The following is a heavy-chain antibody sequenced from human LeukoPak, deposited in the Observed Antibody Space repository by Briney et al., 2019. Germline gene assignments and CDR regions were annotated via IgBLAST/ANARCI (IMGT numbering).Heavy chain of an antibody. Sequence: PGGSLRLSCAASGFTFSNYAMSWVRQPPGKGLEWVSTITTSGDAAYYADSVRGRFTISRDNPRNTLFLQMDSLRAEDMAVYYCCYSGQFYYWGQGALVTVSS. J-gene: IGHJ4*02. V-gene: IGHV3-23*01. D-gene: IGHD2-21*02. CDR1: GFTFSNYA. CDR3: CYSGQFYY. CDR2: ITTSGDAA.